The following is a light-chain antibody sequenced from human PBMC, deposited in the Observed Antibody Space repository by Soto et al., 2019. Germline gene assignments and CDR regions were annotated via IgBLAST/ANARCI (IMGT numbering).Light chain of an antibody. CDR2: GAS. CDR1: QSVSSVY. J-gene: IGKJ1*01. V-gene: IGKV3-20*01. Sequence: EIVLTQSPGTLSLSPGERATLSCRASQSVSSVYLAWYQQKPGQAPRLLIYGASSRATGIPDRFSGSGSGTDFTLTISRLEPEDFAVYYCQQYETSPRTFGQGTKVDI. CDR3: QQYETSPRT.